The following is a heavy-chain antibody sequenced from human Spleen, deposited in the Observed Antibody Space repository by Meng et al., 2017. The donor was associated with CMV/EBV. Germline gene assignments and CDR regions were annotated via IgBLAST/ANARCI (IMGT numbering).Heavy chain of an antibody. D-gene: IGHD6-13*01. Sequence: GGSLRLSCKGSEYSFTSYWSGWVRQMPGKGLEWMGIIYPGDSDTRYSPSFQGQVTISADKSISTAYLQWSSLKASDTAMYYCARPMREQQLVEFDYWGQGTLVTVSS. CDR1: EYSFTSYW. CDR3: ARPMREQQLVEFDY. V-gene: IGHV5-51*01. CDR2: IYPGDSDT. J-gene: IGHJ4*02.